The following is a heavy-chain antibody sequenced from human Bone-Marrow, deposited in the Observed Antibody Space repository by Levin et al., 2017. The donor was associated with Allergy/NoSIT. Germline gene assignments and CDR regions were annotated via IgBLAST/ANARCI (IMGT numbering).Heavy chain of an antibody. CDR1: GGSISSGDHY. V-gene: IGHV4-31*03. J-gene: IGHJ5*02. Sequence: PSETLSLTCSVSGGSISSGDHYWSWIRQHPGTGLEWIGYINYSGSTYYNPSLESRVTISVDTSKSPFSLKLTSVTAADTAVYECASDGSETLSWFDPWGQGTLVIVSS. CDR2: INYSGST. D-gene: IGHD3-10*01. CDR3: ASDGSETLSWFDP.